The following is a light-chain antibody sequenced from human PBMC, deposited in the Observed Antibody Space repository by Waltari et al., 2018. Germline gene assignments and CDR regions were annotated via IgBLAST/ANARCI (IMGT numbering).Light chain of an antibody. CDR3: AAWDDSLNVI. V-gene: IGLV1-44*01. Sequence: QSLLTQPPSASGTPVQGVTSSCSGSNSYLRRSLVNWYHLLPGVAPKLLIYSDHQRPSGVPDRFSGSRSGNSASLAISGLQSEDEADYCCAAWDDSLNVIFGGGTKLTVL. CDR1: NSYLRRSL. CDR2: SDH. J-gene: IGLJ2*01.